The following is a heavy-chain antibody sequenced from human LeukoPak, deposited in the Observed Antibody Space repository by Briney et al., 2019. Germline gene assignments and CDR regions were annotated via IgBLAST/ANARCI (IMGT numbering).Heavy chain of an antibody. CDR2: INHSGST. D-gene: IGHD3-16*02. J-gene: IGHJ6*03. Sequence: SETLSLTCAVYGGSFSGYYWSWIRQPPGKGLEWIGEINHSGSTNYNPSLKSRVTISVDTSKNQFSLKLSSVTAADTAVYYCARGRGVGKVWGSYRLRYYYYMDVWGKGTTVTVSS. CDR1: GGSFSGYY. V-gene: IGHV4-34*01. CDR3: ARGRGVGKVWGSYRLRYYYYMDV.